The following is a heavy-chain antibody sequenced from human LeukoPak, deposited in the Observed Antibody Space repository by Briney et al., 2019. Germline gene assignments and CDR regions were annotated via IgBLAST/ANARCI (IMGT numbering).Heavy chain of an antibody. J-gene: IGHJ4*02. CDR2: IYYSGST. CDR3: ARHVKDGPVAAGLDY. Sequence: SETLSLTCTVSGGSISSSSYYWGWSRQPPGKGLEWSGSIYYSGSTYYNPSLNSRVTISVDTSNNQFSLQLSSVTAADTAVYYCARHVKDGPVAAGLDYWGQGTLVTVSS. D-gene: IGHD6-13*01. V-gene: IGHV4-39*01. CDR1: GGSISSSSYY.